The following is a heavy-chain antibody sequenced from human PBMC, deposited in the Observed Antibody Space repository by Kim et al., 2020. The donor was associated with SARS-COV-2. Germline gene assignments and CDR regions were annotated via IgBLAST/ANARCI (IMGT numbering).Heavy chain of an antibody. CDR3: ARGSGGGSGTYTCYY. D-gene: IGHD3-10*01. Sequence: ASVKVSCKSSGYTFTGYYIHWVRQAPGQGLEWMGRINPNSGATNYVQKFQVRVTMTRDTSISTAYMELSRLRSDDTAVYYCARGSGGGSGTYTCYYWGQG. CDR2: INPNSGAT. V-gene: IGHV1-2*06. J-gene: IGHJ4*02. CDR1: GYTFTGYY.